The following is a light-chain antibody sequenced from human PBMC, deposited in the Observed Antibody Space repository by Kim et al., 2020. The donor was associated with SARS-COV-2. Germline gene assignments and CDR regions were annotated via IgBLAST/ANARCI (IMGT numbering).Light chain of an antibody. V-gene: IGKV1-5*01. CDR2: DAS. CDR1: QSVSRS. Sequence: SAAVGDRVTFTCRASQSVSRSLAWYQQKPVKAPKLLISDASDLKSGVPSRFSGSGSGTQFTLTISSLQPDDFATYFCQQYNSYSQSFGQGTKLEI. J-gene: IGKJ2*01. CDR3: QQYNSYSQS.